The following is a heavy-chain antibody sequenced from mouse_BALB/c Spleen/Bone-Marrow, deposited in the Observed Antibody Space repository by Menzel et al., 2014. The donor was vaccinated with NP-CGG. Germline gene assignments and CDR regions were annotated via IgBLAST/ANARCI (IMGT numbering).Heavy chain of an antibody. Sequence: QVQLQQPGPGLVQPSQSLSITCTVSGFSLTSYGVHWVRQSPGKGLEWLGVIWRGGSTDYNAAFISRLSISKDNSKSQVFFKMNSLQDNDTAIYYCAREEVYAMDYWGQGTSVTVSS. CDR3: AREEVYAMDY. J-gene: IGHJ4*01. CDR2: IWRGGST. CDR1: GFSLTSYG. V-gene: IGHV2-2*02.